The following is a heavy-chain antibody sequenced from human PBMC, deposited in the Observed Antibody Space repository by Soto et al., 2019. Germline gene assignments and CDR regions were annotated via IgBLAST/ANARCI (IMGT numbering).Heavy chain of an antibody. CDR2: IYYSGST. CDR3: ARARGSGPVVAATYHYYGMDV. CDR1: GGSISSYY. V-gene: IGHV4-59*01. D-gene: IGHD2-15*01. Sequence: PSETLSLTCTVSGGSISSYYWSWIRQPPGKGLEWIGYIYYSGSTNYNPSLKSRVTISVDTSKNQFSLKLSSVTAADTAVYYCARARGSGPVVAATYHYYGMDVWGQGTTVTVSS. J-gene: IGHJ6*02.